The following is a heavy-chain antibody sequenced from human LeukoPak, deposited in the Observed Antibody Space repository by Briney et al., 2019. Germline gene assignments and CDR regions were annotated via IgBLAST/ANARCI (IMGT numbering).Heavy chain of an antibody. D-gene: IGHD7-27*01. CDR1: GFTVSSNY. CDR2: IYSGGST. CDR3: ARSKLGISDAFDI. V-gene: IGHV3-53*01. Sequence: GGSLRLSCAASGFTVSSNYMSWVRQAPGKGLEWVSVIYSGGSTYYADSVKGRFTISRDNSKNTLYLQMNSLRAEDTAVYYCARSKLGISDAFDIWGQGTMVTVSS. J-gene: IGHJ3*02.